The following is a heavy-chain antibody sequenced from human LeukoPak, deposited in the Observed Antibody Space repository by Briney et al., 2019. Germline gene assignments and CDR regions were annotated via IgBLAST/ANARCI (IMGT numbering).Heavy chain of an antibody. V-gene: IGHV3-53*01. D-gene: IGHD4-17*01. CDR1: GFIVNTNY. CDR2: IYADGNT. J-gene: IGHJ4*02. Sequence: PGGSLRLSCAASGFIVNTNYMTWVRQAPGRGLEWVSFIYADGNTYYADSVKGRFTISRDISKNAVYRQMNSLRAEDTAVYYCARDSYGDANFDSWGQGTLVTVSS. CDR3: ARDSYGDANFDS.